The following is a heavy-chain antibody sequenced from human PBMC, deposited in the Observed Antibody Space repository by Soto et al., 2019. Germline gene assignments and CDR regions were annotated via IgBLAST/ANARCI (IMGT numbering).Heavy chain of an antibody. CDR3: ATKINPLYDH. CDR2: ISYDGSNK. J-gene: IGHJ4*02. CDR1: GFTFSSYA. Sequence: GGSLRLSCAASGFTFSSYAMHWVRQAPGKGLEWVAVISYDGSNKYYADSVKGRFTISRDNSKNTLYLQMNSLRAEDTAVYYCATKINPLYDHWGQGTLVTFSS. V-gene: IGHV3-30-3*01.